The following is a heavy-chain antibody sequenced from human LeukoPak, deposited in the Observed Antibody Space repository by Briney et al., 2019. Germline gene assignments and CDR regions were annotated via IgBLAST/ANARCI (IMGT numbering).Heavy chain of an antibody. Sequence: SETLSLTCTVSGGSISTYYWRCILQPAGKGLEWIGRIYASGNTKYNPSLKSRVAMSVDTSKNQFSLKLNSVTAADTAVYYCARDRGYYMDVWGKGTTVTVSS. CDR2: IYASGNT. CDR1: GGSISTYY. CDR3: ARDRGYYMDV. J-gene: IGHJ6*03. V-gene: IGHV4-4*07.